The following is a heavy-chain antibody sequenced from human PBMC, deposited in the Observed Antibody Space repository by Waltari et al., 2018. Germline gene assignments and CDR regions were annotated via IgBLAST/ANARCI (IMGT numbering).Heavy chain of an antibody. J-gene: IGHJ4*02. V-gene: IGHV1-69*08. CDR1: GGTFSSYA. CDR2: IIPIFGTA. CDR3: AREIQGYYYGSGIDY. Sequence: QVQLVQSGAEVKKPGSSVKVSCKASGGTFSSYAISWVRQAPGQGLEWMGRIIPIFGTANYAQKFQGRVTMTADKSTSTAYMELSSLRSEDTAVYYCAREIQGYYYGSGIDYWGQGTLVTVSS. D-gene: IGHD3-10*01.